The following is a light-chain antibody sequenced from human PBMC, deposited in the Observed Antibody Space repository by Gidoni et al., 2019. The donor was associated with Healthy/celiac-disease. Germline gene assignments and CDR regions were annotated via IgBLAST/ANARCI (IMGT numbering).Light chain of an antibody. CDR2: GAS. V-gene: IGKV3-20*01. Sequence: EIVLTQSPCTLSFSPGERATLSCRASQSVSSSYLAWYQQKPGQAPRLLIYGASSRDTGIPDRFSGSGSGTDFTLTISRLEPEDFAVYYCQQYGSSPFTFGPGTKVDIK. J-gene: IGKJ3*01. CDR1: QSVSSSY. CDR3: QQYGSSPFT.